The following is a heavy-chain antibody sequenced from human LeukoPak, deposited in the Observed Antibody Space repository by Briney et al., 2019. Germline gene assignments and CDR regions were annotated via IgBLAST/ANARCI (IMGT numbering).Heavy chain of an antibody. J-gene: IGHJ4*02. Sequence: GGSLRLSCAASGFTFSTYWMSWVRQAPGKGLEWVATIRQDGIETHYVDSVKGRFIISRDNSKKSLYLQVSSLRVEDTAVYYCARGCGRAHCPYFFDYWGQGTLVPVSS. CDR3: ARGCGRAHCPYFFDY. CDR2: IRQDGIET. V-gene: IGHV3-7*01. D-gene: IGHD2-21*02. CDR1: GFTFSTYW.